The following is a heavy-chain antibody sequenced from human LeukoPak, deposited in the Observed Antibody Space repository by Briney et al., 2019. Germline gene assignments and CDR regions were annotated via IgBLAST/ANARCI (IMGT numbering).Heavy chain of an antibody. J-gene: IGHJ4*02. V-gene: IGHV4-59*08. D-gene: IGHD5-12*01. CDR3: ARHPISGRHNDC. Sequence: PSETLSLTCTVSGGSISGYFWSWIRQPPGKGLEWIGYIYYSGTTNYNPSLKSRVTISVDTSKNHFSLRLTSVTAADTAVYYCARHPISGRHNDCWGQGTLVTVSS. CDR2: IYYSGTT. CDR1: GGSISGYF.